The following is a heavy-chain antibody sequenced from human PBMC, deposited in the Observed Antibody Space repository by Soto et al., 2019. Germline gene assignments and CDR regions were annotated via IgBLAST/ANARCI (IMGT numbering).Heavy chain of an antibody. CDR3: ARGGSSSGHYYYGMDV. CDR2: INPNSGGT. CDR1: GYTFTGYY. V-gene: IGHV1-2*04. J-gene: IGHJ6*02. D-gene: IGHD6-6*01. Sequence: ASVKVSCKASGYTFTGYYMHWVRQAPGQGLEWMGWINPNSGGTNYAQKFQGWVTMTRDTSISTAYMELSRLRSDDTAVYYCARGGSSSGHYYYGMDVWGQGTTVTVSS.